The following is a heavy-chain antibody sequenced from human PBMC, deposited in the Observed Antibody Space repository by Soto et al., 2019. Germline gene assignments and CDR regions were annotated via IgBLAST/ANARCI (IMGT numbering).Heavy chain of an antibody. J-gene: IGHJ6*03. CDR3: AKGGHDFWRKNTHMDV. CDR1: GFTFDDYA. CDR2: ISWNSGSI. D-gene: IGHD3-3*01. V-gene: IGHV3-9*01. Sequence: GGSLRLSCAASGFTFDDYAMHWVRQAPGKGLEWVSGISWNSGSIGYADSVKGRFTISRDNAKNSLYLQMNSLRAEDTALYYCAKGGHDFWRKNTHMDVWGKGTTVTVSS.